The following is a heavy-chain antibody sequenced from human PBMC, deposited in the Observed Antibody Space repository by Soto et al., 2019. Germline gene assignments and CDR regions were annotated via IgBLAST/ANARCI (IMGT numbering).Heavy chain of an antibody. CDR2: INPATGAA. J-gene: IGHJ3*02. V-gene: IGHV1-2*02. CDR1: GYPVTAYY. D-gene: IGHD3-3*01. CDR3: ARGGGVGVAGSAAFDM. Sequence: QLHLVQSGAVVKKPGASVTVSCSASGYPVTAYYMHWVRQAPGRGLEWMGGINPATGAAKYTQTFQGRVTVTRGTSTSTVFMELSGLASEDPAVFYCARGGGVGVAGSAAFDMWGQGTLVTVSS.